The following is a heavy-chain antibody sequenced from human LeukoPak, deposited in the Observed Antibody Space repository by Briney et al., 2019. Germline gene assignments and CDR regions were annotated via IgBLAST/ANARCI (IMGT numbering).Heavy chain of an antibody. J-gene: IGHJ5*02. Sequence: PGGSLRLSCAASGFTFSSYWMHWVRQAPGKGLVWVSLIISDGSSTSYADSVKGRFTISRDNAKNTLYLQMNSLRAEDTAVYYCARDPVTYYYDSSGDPWGQGTLVTVSS. V-gene: IGHV3-74*01. CDR2: IISDGSST. D-gene: IGHD3-22*01. CDR3: ARDPVTYYYDSSGDP. CDR1: GFTFSSYW.